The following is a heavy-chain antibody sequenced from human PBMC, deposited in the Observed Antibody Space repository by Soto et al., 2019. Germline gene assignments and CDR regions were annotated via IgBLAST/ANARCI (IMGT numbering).Heavy chain of an antibody. CDR1: GGFITPSY. CDR3: ARGEDAFFKYGLDV. Sequence: SETLSLPCTVSGGFITPSYCCWNRRPTGKGLAWIAYIYDTGISGYTPSTSYIPSLKSPVTMSVDTSNSQFCLRLTSVTAAVTAVCYCARGEDAFFKYGLDVWGQGITVTVSS. J-gene: IGHJ6*02. V-gene: IGHV4-59*01. CDR2: IYDTGISGYTPST.